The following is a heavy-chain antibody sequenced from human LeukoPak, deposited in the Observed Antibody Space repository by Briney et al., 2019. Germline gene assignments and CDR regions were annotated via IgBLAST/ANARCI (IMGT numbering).Heavy chain of an antibody. J-gene: IGHJ4*02. V-gene: IGHV1-2*02. CDR1: GYTFTTRYY. CDR2: INPNSGGT. CDR3: ARAGTWIQLWLDY. Sequence: ASVKVSCKASGYTFTTRYYMHWVRQAPGQGLEWMGWINPNSGGTNYAQKFQGRVTMTRDTSISTAYMELSRLRSDDTAVYYCARAGTWIQLWLDYWGQGTLVTVSS. D-gene: IGHD5-18*01.